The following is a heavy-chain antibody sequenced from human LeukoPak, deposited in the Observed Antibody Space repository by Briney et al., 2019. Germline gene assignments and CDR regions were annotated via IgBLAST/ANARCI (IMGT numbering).Heavy chain of an antibody. CDR1: EYTFTGYY. CDR3: ARDIVGGTVAGTFD. CDR2: INPNSGGT. D-gene: IGHD6-19*01. V-gene: IGHV1-2*02. Sequence: ASVKVSCKASEYTFTGYYMHWVRQAPGQGLEWMGWINPNSGGTNYAQKFQGRVTMTRDTSISTAYMELSRLRSDDTAVYYCARDIVGGTVAGTFDWGQGTLVTVSS. J-gene: IGHJ4*02.